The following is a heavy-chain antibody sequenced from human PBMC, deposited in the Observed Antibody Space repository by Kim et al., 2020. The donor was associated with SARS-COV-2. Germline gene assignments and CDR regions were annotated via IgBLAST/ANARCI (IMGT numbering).Heavy chain of an antibody. Sequence: SETLSLTCAVYGGSFSGYYWSWIRQPPGKGLEWIGEINHSGSTNYNPSLKSRVTISVDTSKNQFSLKLSSVTAADTAVYYCAYGSGSYRRIQFDPWGQGTLVTVSS. J-gene: IGHJ5*02. CDR2: INHSGST. CDR1: GGSFSGYY. V-gene: IGHV4-34*01. CDR3: AYGSGSYRRIQFDP. D-gene: IGHD3-16*02.